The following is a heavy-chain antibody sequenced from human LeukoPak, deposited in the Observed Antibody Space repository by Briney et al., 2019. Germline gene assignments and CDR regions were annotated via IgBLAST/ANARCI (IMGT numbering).Heavy chain of an antibody. V-gene: IGHV4-59*01. CDR3: ARWYYDSSGYRYFDY. CDR2: IYYTGNT. CDR1: GGSISSYY. J-gene: IGHJ4*02. Sequence: SETLSLTCTVSGGSISSYYWIWIRQPPGKGLEWIGYIYYTGNTNYNPSLKSRVTISVDTSKNQFSLKLSSVTAADTAVYYCARWYYDSSGYRYFDYWGQGTLVTVSS. D-gene: IGHD3-22*01.